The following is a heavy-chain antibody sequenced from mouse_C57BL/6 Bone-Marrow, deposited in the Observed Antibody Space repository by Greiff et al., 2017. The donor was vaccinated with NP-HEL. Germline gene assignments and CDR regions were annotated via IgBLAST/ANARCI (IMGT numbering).Heavy chain of an antibody. CDR1: GYTFTDYE. D-gene: IGHD2-3*01. Sequence: VQLQQSGAELVRPGASVTLSCKASGYTFTDYEMHWVKPTPVHGLEWIGALAPEPGGSSYNQKFQGTAILTADKSSSTADMELRSLKSEDSAVYYCTRLDGYYAMDYWGQGTAVTVSS. CDR3: TRLDGYYAMDY. J-gene: IGHJ4*01. CDR2: LAPEPGGS. V-gene: IGHV1-15*01.